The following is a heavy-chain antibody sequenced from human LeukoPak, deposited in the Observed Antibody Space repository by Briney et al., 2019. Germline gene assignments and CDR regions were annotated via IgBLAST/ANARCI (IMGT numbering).Heavy chain of an antibody. CDR2: IYSGGST. Sequence: GGSLRLSCAASGFTVSSNYMSWVRQAPGKGLEWVSVIYSGGSTYYADSVKGRFTISRGNSKNTLYLQMNSLRAEDTAVYYCATTYGGPAANYYYYYYMDVWGKGTTVTVSS. CDR3: ATTYGGPAANYYYYYYMDV. D-gene: IGHD2-2*01. V-gene: IGHV3-53*01. CDR1: GFTVSSNY. J-gene: IGHJ6*03.